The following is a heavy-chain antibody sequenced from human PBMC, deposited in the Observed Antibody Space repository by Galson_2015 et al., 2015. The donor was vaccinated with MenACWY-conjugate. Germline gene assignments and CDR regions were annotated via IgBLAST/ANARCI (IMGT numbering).Heavy chain of an antibody. Sequence: SLRLSCAASGFTFSSYAMSWVRQAPGTGLEWVSAISGSSGSTYYADSVKGRFTISRDNSKNTLYLQMNSLRAEDTAVYYCAKDSLVHGYDSGPDADYYYMDVWGKGTTVTVSS. D-gene: IGHD3-22*01. CDR1: GFTFSSYA. V-gene: IGHV3-23*01. J-gene: IGHJ6*03. CDR3: AKDSLVHGYDSGPDADYYYMDV. CDR2: ISGSSGST.